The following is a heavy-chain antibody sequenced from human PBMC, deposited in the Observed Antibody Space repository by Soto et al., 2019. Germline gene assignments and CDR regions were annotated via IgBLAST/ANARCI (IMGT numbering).Heavy chain of an antibody. D-gene: IGHD7-27*01. J-gene: IGHJ4*02. CDR3: ARDKNWGSRYFDY. CDR1: GITLSSYW. Sequence: GGSLRLSCVASGITLSSYWMTWVRQAPGKWLEWVANIKQDGSEKYYVDSVKGRFTISRDNARNSLYLQMNSLRVEDTAVYFCARDKNWGSRYFDYWGQGXLVTVYS. CDR2: IKQDGSEK. V-gene: IGHV3-7*03.